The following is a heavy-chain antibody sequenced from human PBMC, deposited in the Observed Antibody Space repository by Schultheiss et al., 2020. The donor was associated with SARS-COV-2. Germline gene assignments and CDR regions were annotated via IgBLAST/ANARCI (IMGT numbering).Heavy chain of an antibody. CDR3: ARVFAYCSGGSCYSDWFDP. J-gene: IGHJ5*02. Sequence: SQTLSLTCAVYGGSFSGYYWSWIRQPPGKGLEWIGYIYHSGSTYYNPSLKSPVTISVDTSKNQFSLKLSSVTAADTAVYYCARVFAYCSGGSCYSDWFDPWGQGTLVTVSS. V-gene: IGHV4-34*01. CDR2: IYHSGST. CDR1: GGSFSGYY. D-gene: IGHD2-15*01.